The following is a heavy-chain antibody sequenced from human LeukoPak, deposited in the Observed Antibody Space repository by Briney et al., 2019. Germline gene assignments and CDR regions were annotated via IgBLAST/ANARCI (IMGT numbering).Heavy chain of an antibody. CDR3: ARDQEYSSSWSPFGY. Sequence: ASVKVSFKASGYTFTIYGISWVRQAPGQGLEWMGWISAYNGNTNYAQELQGRVTMTTDTSTSTAYMELRSLRSDDTAVYYCARDQEYSSSWSPFGYWGQGTLVTVSS. V-gene: IGHV1-18*01. D-gene: IGHD6-13*01. CDR1: GYTFTIYG. J-gene: IGHJ4*02. CDR2: ISAYNGNT.